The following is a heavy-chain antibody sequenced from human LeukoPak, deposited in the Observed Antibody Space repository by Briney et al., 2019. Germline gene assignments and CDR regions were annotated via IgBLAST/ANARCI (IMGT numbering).Heavy chain of an antibody. CDR2: IYTSGST. V-gene: IGHV4-61*02. D-gene: IGHD2-2*01. Sequence: SQTLSLTCTVSGCSISSGSYYWSWIRQPAGKGLEWIGRIYTSGSTKYNPSLKSRVTISVDTSKNQFSLKLSSVTAADTAVYYCARVVPAAMGGGYFDYWGQGTLVTVSS. CDR3: ARVVPAAMGGGYFDY. CDR1: GCSISSGSYY. J-gene: IGHJ4*02.